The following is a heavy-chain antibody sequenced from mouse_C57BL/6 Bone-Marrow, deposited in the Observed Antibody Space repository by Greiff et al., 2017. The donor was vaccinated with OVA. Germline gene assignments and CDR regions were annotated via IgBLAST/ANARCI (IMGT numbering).Heavy chain of an antibody. CDR3: VRHKSNYGMDY. J-gene: IGHJ4*01. CDR1: GFSFNTYA. D-gene: IGHD2-5*01. V-gene: IGHV10-1*01. Sequence: EVQLVESGGGLVQPKGSLKLSCAASGFSFNTYAMNWVRQAPGKGLEWVARIRSKSNNYATYYADSVKDRFTISRDDSESMLYLQMNNLKTEDTAMYYCVRHKSNYGMDYWGRGTSVTVSS. CDR2: IRSKSNNYAT.